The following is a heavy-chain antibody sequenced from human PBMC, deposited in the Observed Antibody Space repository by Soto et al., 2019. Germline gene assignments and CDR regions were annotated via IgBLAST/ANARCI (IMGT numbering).Heavy chain of an antibody. Sequence: PSEALSHTCAVSGGSIRSGGYSWSWIRQPPGKGLEWIGYIYHSGSTYYNPSLKSRVTISVDRSKNQFSLKLSSVTAADTAVYYCARMGGYNFGFSDYWGQGTLVTVSS. CDR3: ARMGGYNFGFSDY. V-gene: IGHV4-30-2*01. CDR2: IYHSGST. CDR1: GGSIRSGGYS. D-gene: IGHD5-12*01. J-gene: IGHJ4*02.